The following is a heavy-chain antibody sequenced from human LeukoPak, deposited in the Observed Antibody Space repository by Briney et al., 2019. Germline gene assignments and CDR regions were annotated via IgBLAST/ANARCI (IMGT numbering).Heavy chain of an antibody. CDR3: ARDTPDYDILTGYYRDY. V-gene: IGHV1-46*01. CDR1: GYTFTSYY. J-gene: IGHJ4*02. Sequence: GAPVKVSCKASGYTFTSYYMHWVRQAPGQGLEWMGIINPSGGSTSYAQKFQGRVTMTRDTSTSTVYMELSSLRSEDTAVYYCARDTPDYDILTGYYRDYWGQGTLVTVSS. CDR2: INPSGGST. D-gene: IGHD3-9*01.